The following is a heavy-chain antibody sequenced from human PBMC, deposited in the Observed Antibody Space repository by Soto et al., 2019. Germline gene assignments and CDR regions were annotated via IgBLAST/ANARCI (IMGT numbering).Heavy chain of an antibody. Sequence: GASVKVSCKASGYTFTNYGISWVRQAPGQGLEWMGWINTCNGNTNHAQKLQGRVTMTTDTSTSTAYMELRSLRSDDTAVYYCAREYYYRSGPWYWGQGTLVPVSS. J-gene: IGHJ4*02. CDR1: GYTFTNYG. V-gene: IGHV1-18*01. D-gene: IGHD3-10*01. CDR2: INTCNGNT. CDR3: AREYYYRSGPWY.